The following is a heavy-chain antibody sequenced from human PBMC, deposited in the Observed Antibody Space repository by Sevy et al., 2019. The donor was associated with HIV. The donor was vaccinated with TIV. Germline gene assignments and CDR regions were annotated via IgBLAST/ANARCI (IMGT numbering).Heavy chain of an antibody. CDR1: GFTFSSYW. CDR3: AKDFYWPSGY. Sequence: GGSLRLSCEASGFTFSSYWMHWVRQVPGKGLVWVSRIDPDGSRTSYVDSVKGRFTISRDNAKNTLYLQMNSLRGEDTAVYYCAKDFYWPSGYWGQGTLVTVSS. D-gene: IGHD3-9*01. J-gene: IGHJ4*02. V-gene: IGHV3-74*01. CDR2: IDPDGSRT.